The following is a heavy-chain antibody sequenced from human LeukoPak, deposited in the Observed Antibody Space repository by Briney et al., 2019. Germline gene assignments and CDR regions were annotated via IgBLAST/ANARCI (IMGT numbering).Heavy chain of an antibody. D-gene: IGHD6-13*01. CDR3: TTGGRAAAGENLDY. V-gene: IGHV3-15*01. CDR1: GFTLSNAW. Sequence: GGPLRLSCAASGFTLSNAWMSWVRQAPGKGLEWVGRIKSKTDGGTTDYAAPVKGRFTISRDDSKNTLYLQMNSLKTEDTAVYYCTTGGRAAAGENLDYWGQGTLVTVSS. J-gene: IGHJ4*02. CDR2: IKSKTDGGTT.